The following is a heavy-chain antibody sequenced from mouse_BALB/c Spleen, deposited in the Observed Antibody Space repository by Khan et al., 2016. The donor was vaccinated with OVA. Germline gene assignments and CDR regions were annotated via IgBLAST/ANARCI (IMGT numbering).Heavy chain of an antibody. CDR3: ARDGAYYRNDGWFAY. Sequence: QIQLVQSGAELARPGASVKMSCKASGYTFTSYTIHWIKQRPGQGLEWIGYINPSSGYTNYNQKFKDKATLTADKSSTTAYMQLSSLTSDASAVYYSARDGAYYRNDGWFAYWGQGTLVTVSA. V-gene: IGHV1-4*01. CDR1: GYTFTSYT. CDR2: INPSSGYT. J-gene: IGHJ3*01. D-gene: IGHD2-14*01.